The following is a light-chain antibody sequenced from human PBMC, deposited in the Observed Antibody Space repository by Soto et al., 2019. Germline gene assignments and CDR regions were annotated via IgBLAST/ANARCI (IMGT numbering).Light chain of an antibody. Sequence: DMVMTQYPATVASFTGKRVPLSCRASQSVSIDLAWYQQKPGQAPRLLIYGASTRATDIPPSFTGSGSGTEFTLTISSLQSEGIAVYYCQQYNKWPQTSAQRAKVDIK. V-gene: IGKV3-15*01. CDR3: QQYNKWPQT. CDR2: GAS. CDR1: QSVSID. J-gene: IGKJ1*01.